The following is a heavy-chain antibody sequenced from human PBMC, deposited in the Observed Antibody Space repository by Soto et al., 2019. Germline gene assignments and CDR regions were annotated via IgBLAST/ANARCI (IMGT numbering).Heavy chain of an antibody. Sequence: EVQLSESGGGLVQPGGSLRLSCTASGFIFRNYVMTWVRHAPGKGLEWVSSIIGSGGNTYYTDSVKGRFTISRDNSKNPLCLQINSLRAEDTAVYYCAKRPLELHMYAYWGEGTMVTVSS. CDR3: AKRPLELHMYAY. CDR1: GFIFRNYV. D-gene: IGHD1-7*01. CDR2: IIGSGGNT. V-gene: IGHV3-23*01. J-gene: IGHJ4*02.